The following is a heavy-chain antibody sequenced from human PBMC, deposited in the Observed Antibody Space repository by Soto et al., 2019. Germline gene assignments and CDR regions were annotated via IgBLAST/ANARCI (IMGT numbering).Heavy chain of an antibody. J-gene: IGHJ6*01. CDR2: FDPEDGET. V-gene: IGHV1-24*01. CDR3: XTVXXXTAXVTXXYGMDV. CDR1: GYTLTELS. Sequence: QVQLVQSGAEVKKPGASVKVSCKVSGYTLTELSMHWVRQAPGKGLEWMGGFDPEDGETIYAQKFQGRVTMTEDTSTDTAYMELSSLRSEDTAVYYCXTVXXXTAXVTXXYGMDVWGXGTTVTVSS. D-gene: IGHD5-18*01.